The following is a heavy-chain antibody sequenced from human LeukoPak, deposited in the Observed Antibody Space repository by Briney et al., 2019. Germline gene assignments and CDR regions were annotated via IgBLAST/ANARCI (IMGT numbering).Heavy chain of an antibody. CDR1: GYSFSNYW. V-gene: IGHV5-51*01. CDR2: IFPGDPNI. CDR3: ARDHYCYSTSCYFDY. Sequence: GESLKISCRASGYSFSNYWVGWVRQMPGKGMEYMGIIFPGDPNIRHNPSFQGQATMSVDRSTNTAYLQWSSLKASDSAMYYCARDHYCYSTSCYFDYWGQGTLVTVSS. D-gene: IGHD2-2*01. J-gene: IGHJ4*02.